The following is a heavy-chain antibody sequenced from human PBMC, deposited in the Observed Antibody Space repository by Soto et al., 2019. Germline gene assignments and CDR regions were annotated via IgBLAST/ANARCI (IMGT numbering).Heavy chain of an antibody. J-gene: IGHJ4*02. V-gene: IGHV3-33*01. CDR1: GFTFSSYG. CDR3: ARDRYSGSYLRSAFDY. CDR2: IWYDGSNK. Sequence: QVQLVESGGGVVQPGRSLRLSCAASGFTFSSYGMHWVRQAPGKGLEWVAVIWYDGSNKYYADSVKGRFTISRDNSENSLYLQMNSLRAEDTAVYYCARDRYSGSYLRSAFDYWGQGTLVTVSS. D-gene: IGHD1-26*01.